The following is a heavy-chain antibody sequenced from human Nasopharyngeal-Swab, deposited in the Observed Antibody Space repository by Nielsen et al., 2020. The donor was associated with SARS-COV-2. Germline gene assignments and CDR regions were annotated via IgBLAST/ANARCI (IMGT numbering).Heavy chain of an antibody. CDR3: ARGRALRLGDALDI. J-gene: IGHJ3*02. Sequence: SCDVSGDSLSSNSAAWNWIGQSPSRGLEWLGRTYYRSKWYNDYAISVRSRITINPDTSKNQFSLHLNSVTPEDTAVYYCARGRALRLGDALDIWGQGTKVTVSS. V-gene: IGHV6-1*01. CDR1: GDSLSSNSAA. D-gene: IGHD5/OR15-5a*01. CDR2: TYYRSKWYN.